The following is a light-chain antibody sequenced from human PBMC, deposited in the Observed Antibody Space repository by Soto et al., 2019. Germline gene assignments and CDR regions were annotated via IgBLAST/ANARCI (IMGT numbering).Light chain of an antibody. CDR3: QQRTNWLT. Sequence: EIVLTQSPATLSLSPGERATLSCRASQSVYDYLEWYQQKPGQAPRLLIYDASNRATGIPARFSGSGSGTDFTLTISSLEPEDFAVYYCQQRTNWLTFGPGTKVDIK. CDR1: QSVYDY. V-gene: IGKV3-11*01. CDR2: DAS. J-gene: IGKJ3*01.